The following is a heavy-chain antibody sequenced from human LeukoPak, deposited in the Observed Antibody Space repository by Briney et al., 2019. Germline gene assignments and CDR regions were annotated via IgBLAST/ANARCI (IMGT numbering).Heavy chain of an antibody. CDR2: IYYSGST. J-gene: IGHJ4*02. D-gene: IGHD1-26*01. Sequence: SETLSLTCTVSGGSISSGGYYWSWIRQHPGKGLEWIGYIYYSGSTYYNPSLKSRVAISVDTSKNQFSLKLSSVTAADTAVYYCARLVGATYFDYWGQGTLVTVSS. V-gene: IGHV4-31*03. CDR1: GGSISSGGYY. CDR3: ARLVGATYFDY.